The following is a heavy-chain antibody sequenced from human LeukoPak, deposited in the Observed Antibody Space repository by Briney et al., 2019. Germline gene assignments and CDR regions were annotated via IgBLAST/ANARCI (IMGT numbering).Heavy chain of an antibody. V-gene: IGHV4-34*01. J-gene: IGHJ6*03. D-gene: IGHD2-2*01. Sequence: PSDTLSLTYAVYGGSFSGYYWSWIRQPPGKGLEWIGEINHSGSTNYNPSLKSRVTISVDTSKNQFSLKLSSVTAADTAVYYCASSRLGYCSSTSCYLAPYYMDVWGKGTTVTVSS. CDR1: GGSFSGYY. CDR3: ASSRLGYCSSTSCYLAPYYMDV. CDR2: INHSGST.